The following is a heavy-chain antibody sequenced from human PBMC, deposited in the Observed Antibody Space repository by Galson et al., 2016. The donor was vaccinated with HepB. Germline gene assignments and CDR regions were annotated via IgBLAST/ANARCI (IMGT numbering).Heavy chain of an antibody. Sequence: SETLSLTCTVSGGSISSSTDYFYYWGWVRQTPGKGLEWIASIHHSGRTYHNPSLKSRVTISVDTSKNQFSLRLSSVTAADTAVYYCAREDGTSKKEFDSWGQGTPVTVSS. D-gene: IGHD5-24*01. V-gene: IGHV4-39*07. CDR3: AREDGTSKKEFDS. CDR2: IHHSGRT. J-gene: IGHJ4*02. CDR1: GGSISSSTDYFYY.